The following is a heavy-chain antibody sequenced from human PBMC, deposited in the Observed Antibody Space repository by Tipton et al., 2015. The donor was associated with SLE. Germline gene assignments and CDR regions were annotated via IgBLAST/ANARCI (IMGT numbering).Heavy chain of an antibody. Sequence: TLSLTCAVYGGSFTGYYWSWIRQSPGKGLEWIGEIHHSGSTIYNPSLKSRVTISVDPSKNQFSLKLSSVTAADTAVYYCARAYCSSTKCQRAEYFQHWGQGTLVTVYS. J-gene: IGHJ1*01. CDR1: GGSFTGYY. CDR3: ARAYCSSTKCQRAEYFQH. CDR2: IHHSGST. V-gene: IGHV4-34*01. D-gene: IGHD2-2*01.